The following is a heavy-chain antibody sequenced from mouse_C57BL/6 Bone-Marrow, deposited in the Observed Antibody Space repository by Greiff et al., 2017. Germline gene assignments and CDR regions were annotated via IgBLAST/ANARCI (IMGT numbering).Heavy chain of an antibody. CDR2: IYPRDGST. V-gene: IGHV1-78*01. J-gene: IGHJ2*01. Sequence: QVQLKESDAELVKPGASVKISCKVSGYTFTDHTIHWMKQRPEQGLEWIGYIYPRDGSTKYNEKFKGKATLTADKSSSTAYMQLNSLTSEDSAVYFCARRGGIYYGNLYYFDYWGQGTTLTVSS. CDR3: ARRGGIYYGNLYYFDY. CDR1: GYTFTDHT. D-gene: IGHD2-1*01.